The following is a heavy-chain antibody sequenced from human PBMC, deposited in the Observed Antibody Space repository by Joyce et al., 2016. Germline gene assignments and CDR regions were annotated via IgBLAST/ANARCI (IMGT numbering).Heavy chain of an antibody. CDR3: ARSQAWSYGLS. V-gene: IGHV3-74*03. CDR1: GLHFSKYW. Sequence: EVQLVDSGGGLVQPGGSLGLSCAVSGLHFSKYWMFWVRQTQGKGVVCVSRIDPHGTAAMHADSVRGRCAIARDNTKKRLYLQMSSLTAEDTALYYCARSQAWSYGLSWGQGSLVTVSS. CDR2: IDPHGTAA. J-gene: IGHJ5*02. D-gene: IGHD1-26*01.